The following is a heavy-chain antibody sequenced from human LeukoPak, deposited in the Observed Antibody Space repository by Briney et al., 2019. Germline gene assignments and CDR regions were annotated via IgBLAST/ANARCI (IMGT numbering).Heavy chain of an antibody. CDR3: ARGDYYGSGSYYHDAFDV. D-gene: IGHD3-10*01. V-gene: IGHV3-30*03. J-gene: IGHJ3*01. CDR1: GFIFSSYG. Sequence: GGSLRLSCAASGFIFSSYGMHWVRQAPGKGLEWVAVISYDGSNKNYADSVKGRFTISRDNSKNTLYLQMNSLRAEDTAVYYCARGDYYGSGSYYHDAFDVWGQGTMVTVSS. CDR2: ISYDGSNK.